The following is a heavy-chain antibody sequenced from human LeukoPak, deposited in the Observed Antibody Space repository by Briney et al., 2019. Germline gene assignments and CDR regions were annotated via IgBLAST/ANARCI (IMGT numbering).Heavy chain of an antibody. D-gene: IGHD6-19*01. V-gene: IGHV1-2*02. CDR3: ASVFGIAVAGTDTWFDP. CDR2: INPNSGGT. Sequence: GASVKVSCKASGYTFTSYGITWVRLAPGQGLEWMGWINPNSGGTNYAQKFQGRVTMTRDTSISTAYMELSRLRSDDTAVYYCASVFGIAVAGTDTWFDPWGQGTLVTVSS. J-gene: IGHJ5*02. CDR1: GYTFTSYG.